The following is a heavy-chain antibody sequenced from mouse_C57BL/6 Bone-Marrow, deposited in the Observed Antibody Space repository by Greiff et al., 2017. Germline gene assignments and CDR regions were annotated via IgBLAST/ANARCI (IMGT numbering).Heavy chain of an antibody. CDR1: GYTFTSYG. CDR3: ARRGGNQYYFDY. V-gene: IGHV1-81*01. CDR2: IYPRSGNT. J-gene: IGHJ2*01. Sequence: QVQLQQSGAELARPGASVKLSCKASGYTFTSYGISWVKQRTGQGLEWIGEIYPRSGNTYYNEKFKGKATLTADKSSSTAYMELRSLTSADAAVYFCARRGGNQYYFDYWGQGTTLTVSS. D-gene: IGHD2-1*01.